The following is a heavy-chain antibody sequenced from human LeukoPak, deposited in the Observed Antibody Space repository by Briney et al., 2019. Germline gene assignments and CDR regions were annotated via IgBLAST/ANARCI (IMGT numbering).Heavy chain of an antibody. CDR2: ISYDGSNK. CDR1: GFTFSSYG. CDR3: AKQGLVGASVPDY. Sequence: PGGSPRLSCAASGFTFSSYGMHWVCQAPGKGLEWVAVISYDGSNKYYADSVKGRFTISRDNSKNTLYLQMNSLRAEDTAVYYCAKQGLVGASVPDYWGQGTLVTVSS. J-gene: IGHJ4*02. D-gene: IGHD1-26*01. V-gene: IGHV3-30*18.